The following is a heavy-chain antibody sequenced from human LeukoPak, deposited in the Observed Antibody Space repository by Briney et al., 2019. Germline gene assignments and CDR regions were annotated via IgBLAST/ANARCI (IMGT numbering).Heavy chain of an antibody. J-gene: IGHJ4*02. CDR2: ISSSSSTI. CDR3: ARDDVPYYGSGSSRDYYFDY. V-gene: IGHV3-48*02. D-gene: IGHD3-10*01. CDR1: GFTFSSYS. Sequence: GGSLRLSCAASGFTFSSYSMNWVRLAPGKGLEWVSYISSSSSTIYYADSAKGRFTISRDNAKNSLYLQMNSLRDEDTAVYYCARDDVPYYGSGSSRDYYFDYWGQGTLVTVSS.